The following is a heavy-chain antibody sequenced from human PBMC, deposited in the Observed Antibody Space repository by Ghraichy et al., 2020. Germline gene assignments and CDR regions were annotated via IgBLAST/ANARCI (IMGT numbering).Heavy chain of an antibody. J-gene: IGHJ3*02. D-gene: IGHD3-10*01. CDR3: AKDYGSGSYYNPNDAFDI. CDR1: GFTFSSYA. V-gene: IGHV3-23*01. CDR2: ISGSGGST. Sequence: GGSLRLSCAASGFTFSSYAMSWVRQAPGKGLEWVSAISGSGGSTYYADSVKGRFTISRDNSKNTLYLQMNSLRAEDTAVYYCAKDYGSGSYYNPNDAFDIWGQGTMVTVSS.